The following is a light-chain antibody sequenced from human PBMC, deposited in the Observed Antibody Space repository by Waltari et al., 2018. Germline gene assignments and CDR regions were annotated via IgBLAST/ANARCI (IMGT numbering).Light chain of an antibody. J-gene: IGKJ1*01. Sequence: DIQMTQSPFPLPAFVRDRVRITCRASQSISSYLNWYQQKPGKAPKLLIYAASSVQSGIPSRFSGSGSGRDFTLSISSLQPEDFATYCCQQSYSQTRTFGQGTKVEIK. CDR2: AAS. CDR3: QQSYSQTRT. V-gene: IGKV1-39*01. CDR1: QSISSY.